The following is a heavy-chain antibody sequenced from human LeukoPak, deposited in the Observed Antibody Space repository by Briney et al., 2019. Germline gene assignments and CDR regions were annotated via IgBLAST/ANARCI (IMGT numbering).Heavy chain of an antibody. CDR3: AIHPSDSSGYFSY. CDR2: IDTKTGNP. CDR1: GYTFSSCA. V-gene: IGHV7-4-1*02. D-gene: IGHD3-22*01. J-gene: IGHJ4*02. Sequence: ASVTISCKASGYTFSSCAINWVRQAPGQGLEYMGWIDTKTGNPTYAQGFTGRFVFSLDTSVSTAYLQISSLKAEDTAVYYCAIHPSDSSGYFSYWGQGALVTVSS.